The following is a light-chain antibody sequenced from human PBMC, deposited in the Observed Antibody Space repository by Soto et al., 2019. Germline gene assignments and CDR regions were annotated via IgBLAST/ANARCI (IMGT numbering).Light chain of an antibody. CDR3: QQYNSYWT. V-gene: IGKV1-5*01. J-gene: IGKJ1*01. Sequence: DIQITQSPSTLSASVGDTVTVTCRASQSVSSWLAWYQQKPGKAPKLLIYDASSLESGVPSRLSGSGSGTEFTLTIRSLQPDDFATYYCQQYNSYWTFGQGTKVDIK. CDR1: QSVSSW. CDR2: DAS.